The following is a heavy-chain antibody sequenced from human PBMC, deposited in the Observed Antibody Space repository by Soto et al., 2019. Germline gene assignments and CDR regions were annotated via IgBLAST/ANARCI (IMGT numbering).Heavy chain of an antibody. D-gene: IGHD6-13*01. J-gene: IGHJ4*02. V-gene: IGHV3-11*01. CDR3: ARERSGYKAAAGAYYFDY. CDR2: ISSSGSTI. CDR1: GFTFSDYY. Sequence: PGGSLRLSCAASGFTFSDYYMSWIRQAPGKGLEWVSYISSSGSTIYYADSVKGRFTISRDNAKNSLYLQMNSLRAEDTAVYYCARERSGYKAAAGAYYFDYWGQGTLVTVSS.